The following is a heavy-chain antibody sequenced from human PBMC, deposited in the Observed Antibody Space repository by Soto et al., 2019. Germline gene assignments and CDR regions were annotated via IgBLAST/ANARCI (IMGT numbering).Heavy chain of an antibody. D-gene: IGHD4-17*01. Sequence: QVQLQESGPGLVKPSQTLSLTCTVSGGSISSGGYYWSRIRQHPGKGLEWIGYIYYSGSTYYNPSLKSRVTISVDTCKNQFSLKLSSVTAADTAVYYCARSYGDYVRIYFQHWGQGTLVTVSS. V-gene: IGHV4-31*03. CDR3: ARSYGDYVRIYFQH. J-gene: IGHJ1*01. CDR1: GGSISSGGYY. CDR2: IYYSGST.